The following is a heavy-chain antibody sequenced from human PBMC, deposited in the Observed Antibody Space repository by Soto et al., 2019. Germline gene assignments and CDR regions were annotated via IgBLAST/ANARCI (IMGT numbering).Heavy chain of an antibody. CDR2: IYYSGST. CDR1: GGSVSSGSYY. J-gene: IGHJ5*02. D-gene: IGHD3-9*01. CDR3: ARDTTLYDIFTGYSVAWFDP. V-gene: IGHV4-61*01. Sequence: SETLSLTCAVSGGSVSSGSYYWSWIRQPPGKGLEWIGYIYYSGSTNYNPSLKSRVTISVDTSKNQFSLKLSSVTAADTAVYYCARDTTLYDIFTGYSVAWFDPWGQGTLVTVAS.